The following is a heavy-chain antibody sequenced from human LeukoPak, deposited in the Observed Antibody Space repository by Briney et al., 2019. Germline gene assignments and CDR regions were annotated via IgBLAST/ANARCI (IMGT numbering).Heavy chain of an antibody. CDR2: INHSGST. V-gene: IGHV4-34*01. D-gene: IGHD3-10*01. CDR1: GGSFSTYY. CDR3: VAYYYVTANYHNHPNFDY. J-gene: IGHJ4*01. Sequence: SETLSLTCAVYGGSFSTYYWSWIRQPPGKGLEWIGEINHSGSTTYNPSLESRVAISIDPSKNQFSLKLSSVTAADPAVYYYVAYYYVTANYHNHPNFDYWSQGTLVTVSS.